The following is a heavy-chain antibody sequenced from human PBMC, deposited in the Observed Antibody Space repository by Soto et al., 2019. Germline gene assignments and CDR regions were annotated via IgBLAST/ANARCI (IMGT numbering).Heavy chain of an antibody. CDR2: INSDGSST. J-gene: IGHJ6*02. V-gene: IGHV3-74*01. CDR3: ARDGHGYGPSPLTYGMDV. CDR1: GFTFSSYW. Sequence: GGSLRLSCAASGFTFSSYWMHWVRQAPGKGLVWVSRINSDGSSTSYADSVKGRFTISRDNAKNTLYLQMNSLRAEDTAVYYCARDGHGYGPSPLTYGMDVWGQGTTVTVSS. D-gene: IGHD2-21*02.